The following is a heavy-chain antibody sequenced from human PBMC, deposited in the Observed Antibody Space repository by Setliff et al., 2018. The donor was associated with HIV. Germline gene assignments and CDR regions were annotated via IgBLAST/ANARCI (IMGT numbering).Heavy chain of an antibody. CDR1: GFNFSSHT. V-gene: IGHV3-21*01. CDR2: ISSTGTYI. J-gene: IGHJ1*01. D-gene: IGHD1-1*01. Sequence: GGSLRLSCAASGFNFSSHTMNWIRQAPGKGLEWVSSISSTGTYIYYADSMKGRFTISRDNAKNSLYLQMNSLRAEDTAVYYCASGWSESTTVLQVEYFPHWGQGTLVTV. CDR3: ASGWSESTTVLQVEYFPH.